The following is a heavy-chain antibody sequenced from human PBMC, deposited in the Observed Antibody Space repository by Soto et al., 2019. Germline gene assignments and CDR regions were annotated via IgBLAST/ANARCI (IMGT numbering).Heavy chain of an antibody. CDR3: GRGGGQGTTRPPST. J-gene: IGHJ4*02. CDR1: GGSFSGYY. V-gene: IGHV4-34*01. CDR2: INHSGST. D-gene: IGHD1-1*01. Sequence: SETLSLTCAVYGGSFSGYYWSWIRQPPGKGLEWIGEINHSGSTNYNPSLKSRVTISVDTSKNQFSLKLSSVTAADTAVYYCGRGGGQGTTRPPSTGVQGTLVTVSS.